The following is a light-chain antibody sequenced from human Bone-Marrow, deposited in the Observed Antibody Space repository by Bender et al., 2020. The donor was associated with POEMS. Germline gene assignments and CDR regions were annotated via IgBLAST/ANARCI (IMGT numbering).Light chain of an antibody. Sequence: QSALTQPPSASGSPGQSVTISCTGTGSDIGGYNSVSWYQRHPGKAPKLLVYDVTNRPSGVSNRFSGSKSGNTASLTISGLQTEDEADYYCSSYTSISTSAVFGGGTKLTVL. CDR2: DVT. CDR3: SSYTSISTSAV. CDR1: GSDIGGYNS. V-gene: IGLV2-14*03. J-gene: IGLJ2*01.